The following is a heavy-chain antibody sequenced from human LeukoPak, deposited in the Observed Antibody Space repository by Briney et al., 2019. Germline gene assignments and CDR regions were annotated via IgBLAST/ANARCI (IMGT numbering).Heavy chain of an antibody. Sequence: PGRSLRLSCAASGCTFSTYAMHWVRQAPGRGLEWVAVISYDGSNEYYADSVKGRFTISRDNSKNTLYLQVNSLRAEDTAVYYCARDNWSFDFWGQGTLVTVSS. CDR2: ISYDGSNE. D-gene: IGHD1-20*01. CDR3: ARDNWSFDF. V-gene: IGHV3-30-3*01. CDR1: GCTFSTYA. J-gene: IGHJ4*02.